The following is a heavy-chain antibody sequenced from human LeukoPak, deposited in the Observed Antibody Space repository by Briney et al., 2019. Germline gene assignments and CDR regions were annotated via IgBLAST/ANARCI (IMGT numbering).Heavy chain of an antibody. Sequence: GGSLRLSCAASGPTFSSYWMHWVRQAPGKGLEWVSSISSSSSYIYYADSVKGRFTISRDNAKNSLYLQMNSLRAEDTAVYYCAREISPVCGGDCPPQYWGQGTLVTVSS. CDR2: ISSSSSYI. D-gene: IGHD2-21*02. CDR3: AREISPVCGGDCPPQY. V-gene: IGHV3-21*01. J-gene: IGHJ4*02. CDR1: GPTFSSYW.